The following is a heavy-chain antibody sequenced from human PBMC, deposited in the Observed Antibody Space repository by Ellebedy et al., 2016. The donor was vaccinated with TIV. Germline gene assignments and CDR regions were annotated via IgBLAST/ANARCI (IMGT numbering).Heavy chain of an antibody. CDR1: GGSIRSSSYY. J-gene: IGHJ5*02. CDR3: ARIQPEDWFDP. D-gene: IGHD5-18*01. Sequence: MPSETLSLTCTVSGGSIRSSSYYWSWIRQPPGKGLEWIGYLYYSGNTNYNPSLKSRVTISVDTSKNQFSLKLSSVTAADTAVYYCARIQPEDWFDPWGQGTLVTVSS. CDR2: LYYSGNT. V-gene: IGHV4-61*05.